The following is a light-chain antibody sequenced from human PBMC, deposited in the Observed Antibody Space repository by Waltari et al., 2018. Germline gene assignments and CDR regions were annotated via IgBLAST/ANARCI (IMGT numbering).Light chain of an antibody. CDR2: AAS. CDR3: QQYNHWPPLT. J-gene: IGKJ4*01. Sequence: EIVMTQSPATLSVSPGERATLSCRASQSISSNLVWYQQKPSQAPRLLIYAASTRATGIPARFSGSGSGTEFTLTISSLQSEDFAAYYCQQYNHWPPLTFGGGTKVEIK. V-gene: IGKV3-15*01. CDR1: QSISSN.